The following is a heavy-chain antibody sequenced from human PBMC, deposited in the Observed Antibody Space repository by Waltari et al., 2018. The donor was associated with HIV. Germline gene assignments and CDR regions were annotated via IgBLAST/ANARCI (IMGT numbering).Heavy chain of an antibody. CDR2: ISYDGSNK. Sequence: LQLVESGGGVVQPGRSLRLSCAASGFTVRCYDLHWVRQAPGKGLEWAAVISYDGSNKYYADSVKGRFTISRDNSKNTLYLQMNSLRAEDTAVYYCARGGGYSSSYYFDYWGQGTLVTVSS. CDR3: ARGGGYSSSYYFDY. CDR1: GFTVRCYD. D-gene: IGHD5-12*01. J-gene: IGHJ4*02. V-gene: IGHV3-30-3*01.